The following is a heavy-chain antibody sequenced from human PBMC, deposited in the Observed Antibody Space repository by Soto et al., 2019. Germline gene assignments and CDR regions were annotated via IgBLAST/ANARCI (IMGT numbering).Heavy chain of an antibody. J-gene: IGHJ5*02. V-gene: IGHV1-3*01. D-gene: IGHD6-13*01. CDR2: INAGNGNT. CDR3: ARAIASSSWYPNWFDP. Sequence: QVQLVQSGAEVKKPGASVKVSCKASGYTFTSYAMHWVRQAPGQRLEWMGWINAGNGNTKYSQKFQGRVTITRDTSASTAYMELSSLRSEDTAVYYCARAIASSSWYPNWFDPWGQGTLVTVSS. CDR1: GYTFTSYA.